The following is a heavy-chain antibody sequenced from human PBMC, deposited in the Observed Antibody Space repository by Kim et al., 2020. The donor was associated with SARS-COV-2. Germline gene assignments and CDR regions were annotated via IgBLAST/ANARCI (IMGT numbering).Heavy chain of an antibody. CDR2: ISYDGSNK. Sequence: GGSLRLSCAASGFTFSSYAMHWVRQAPGKGLEWVAVISYDGSNKYYADSVKGRFTISRDNTKNTLYLQMNSLRAEDTAVYYCARDRAYYGSGSTDSGMDVWGHGATVTVSS. J-gene: IGHJ6*02. D-gene: IGHD3-10*01. CDR1: GFTFSSYA. V-gene: IGHV3-30*04. CDR3: ARDRAYYGSGSTDSGMDV.